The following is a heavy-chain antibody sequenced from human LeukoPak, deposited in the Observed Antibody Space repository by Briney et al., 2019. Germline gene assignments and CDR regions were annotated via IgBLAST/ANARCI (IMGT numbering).Heavy chain of an antibody. CDR3: AKANSGWHTMTCFDY. D-gene: IGHD6-19*01. CDR1: GFTFSNFA. Sequence: QPGGPLRLSCAASGFTFSNFAMTWVRQAPGKGLEWVSVISAGGGVTGYADSVKGRFTISRDNSKNTLYLQMNSLRAEDTAVYYCAKANSGWHTMTCFDYWGQGTLVTVSS. V-gene: IGHV3-23*01. CDR2: ISAGGGVT. J-gene: IGHJ4*02.